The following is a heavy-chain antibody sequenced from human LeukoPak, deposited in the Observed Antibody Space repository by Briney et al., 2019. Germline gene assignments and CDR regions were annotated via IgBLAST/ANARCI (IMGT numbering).Heavy chain of an antibody. CDR2: IIPIFGTA. V-gene: IGHV1-69*13. D-gene: IGHD3-3*01. Sequence: SVEVSCKASGGTFSSYAISWVRQAPGQGLEWMGGIIPIFGTANYAQKFQGRVTITADESTSTAYMELSSLRSEDTAVYYCARGGIFGVSWDAFDIWGQGTMVTVSS. CDR3: ARGGIFGVSWDAFDI. J-gene: IGHJ3*02. CDR1: GGTFSSYA.